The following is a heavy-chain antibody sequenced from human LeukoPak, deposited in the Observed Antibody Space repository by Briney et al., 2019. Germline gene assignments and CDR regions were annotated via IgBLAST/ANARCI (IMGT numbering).Heavy chain of an antibody. J-gene: IGHJ6*02. CDR2: IKTKTDGGTT. CDR1: RFIFSSGW. CDR3: TTIGYDFWGGYSPPNGMDV. V-gene: IGHV3-15*01. D-gene: IGHD3-3*01. Sequence: GGSLRLSCAASRFIFSSGWMSWVRQTPGKGLEWVGRIKTKTDGGTTDYAAPAKGRFTISRDDSKNTIYLQMNSLKTEDTAVYYCTTIGYDFWGGYSPPNGMDVWGQGTTVTVSS.